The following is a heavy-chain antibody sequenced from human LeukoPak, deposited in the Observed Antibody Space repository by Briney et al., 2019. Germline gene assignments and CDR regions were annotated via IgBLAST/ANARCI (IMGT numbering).Heavy chain of an antibody. CDR2: INPNSGGT. CDR1: GGTFSSYA. CDR3: ARDLDIVVVPAAIAPDY. J-gene: IGHJ4*02. Sequence: GASVKVSCKASGGTFSSYAISWVRQAPGQGLEWMGWINPNSGGTNYAQKFQGRVTMTRDTSISTAYMELSRLRSDDTAVYYCARDLDIVVVPAAIAPDYWGQGTLVTVSS. D-gene: IGHD2-2*01. V-gene: IGHV1-2*02.